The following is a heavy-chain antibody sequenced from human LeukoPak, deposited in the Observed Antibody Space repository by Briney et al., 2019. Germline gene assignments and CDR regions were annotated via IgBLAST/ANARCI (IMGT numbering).Heavy chain of an antibody. D-gene: IGHD7-27*01. J-gene: IGHJ4*02. V-gene: IGHV4-59*02. CDR3: ASRKLGNDY. CDR1: GGSVSDYY. CDR2: IYYTGSI. Sequence: SETLSLTCTISGGSVSDYYWSWIRQSPGKGLEWIGYIYYTGSISYNPSLKSRVTISADTSKNEFSLKLNSVTAADTAVYYCASRKLGNDYWGQGTLVTVSS.